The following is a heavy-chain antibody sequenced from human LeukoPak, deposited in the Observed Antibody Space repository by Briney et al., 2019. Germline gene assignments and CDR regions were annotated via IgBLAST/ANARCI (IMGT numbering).Heavy chain of an antibody. D-gene: IGHD2-15*01. Sequence: SETLSLTCTVSGGSISSSSYYWGWIRQPPGKGLEWIGSIYYSGSTYYNPSLKSRVTISVDTSKNQFSLKLSSVTAADTAVYYCARGDIVVVVAATQFNWFDPWGQGTLVTVSS. CDR2: IYYSGST. CDR1: GGSISSSSYY. CDR3: ARGDIVVVVAATQFNWFDP. V-gene: IGHV4-39*07. J-gene: IGHJ5*02.